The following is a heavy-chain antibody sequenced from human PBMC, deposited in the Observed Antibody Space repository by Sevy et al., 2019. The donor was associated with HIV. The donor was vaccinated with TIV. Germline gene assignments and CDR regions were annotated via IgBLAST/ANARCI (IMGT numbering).Heavy chain of an antibody. CDR1: GFTFSDYY. CDR2: ISPSGFIK. Sequence: GGSLRLSCVASGFTFSDYYMSWIRQAPGKELEWVSYISPSGFIKHYGDSVKGRFIISRDNAKNSLFLQMNSLGPDDTAVYFCARDNRRGDRWLQLTYDYWGQGTLVTVSS. D-gene: IGHD5-18*01. V-gene: IGHV3-11*01. CDR3: ARDNRRGDRWLQLTYDY. J-gene: IGHJ4*02.